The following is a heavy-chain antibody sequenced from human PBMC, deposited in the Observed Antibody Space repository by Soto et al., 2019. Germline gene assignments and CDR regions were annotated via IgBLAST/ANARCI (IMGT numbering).Heavy chain of an antibody. D-gene: IGHD6-6*01. CDR2: ISYDGSNK. Sequence: GGSLRLSCAASGFTFSSYGMHWVRQAPGKGLEWVAVISYDGSNKYYADSVKGRFTISRDNSKNTLYLQMNSLRAEDTAVYYCAKDREYSSSYYYYGMDVWRQGTTVTVSS. CDR1: GFTFSSYG. CDR3: AKDREYSSSYYYYGMDV. V-gene: IGHV3-30*18. J-gene: IGHJ6*02.